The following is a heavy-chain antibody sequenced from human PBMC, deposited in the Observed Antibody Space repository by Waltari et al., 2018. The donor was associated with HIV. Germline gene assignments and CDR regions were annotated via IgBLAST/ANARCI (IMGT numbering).Heavy chain of an antibody. CDR3: TRETAAAGTILFDY. J-gene: IGHJ4*02. CDR1: GFTFSSYW. V-gene: IGHV3-74*01. D-gene: IGHD6-13*01. Sequence: EVQLVESGGGLVQPGGSLRLSCAASGFTFSSYWMHWVRQAPGKGLVGVSRIKSDGSSTIYADSVKGRFTTSRDNAKNTLYLQMSSLRAEDAAVYYCTRETAAAGTILFDYWGQGTLVTVSS. CDR2: IKSDGSST.